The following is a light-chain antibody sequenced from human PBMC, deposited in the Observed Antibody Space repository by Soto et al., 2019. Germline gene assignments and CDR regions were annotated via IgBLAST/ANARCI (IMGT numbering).Light chain of an antibody. CDR3: QQYGSSRWT. CDR2: GAS. V-gene: IGKV3-20*01. Sequence: XIVLTQSPGTLSLSPGERATLSCRASQSVSSSYLAWYQQKPGQAPRLLIYGASSRATGIPDRFSGSGSGTDFTLTISRLEPEDFAVYYCQQYGSSRWTFGQGTKVDIK. J-gene: IGKJ1*01. CDR1: QSVSSSY.